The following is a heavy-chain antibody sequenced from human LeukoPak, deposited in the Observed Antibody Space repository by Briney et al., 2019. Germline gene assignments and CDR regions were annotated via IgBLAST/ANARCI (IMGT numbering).Heavy chain of an antibody. CDR1: RFTFDDYA. Sequence: GGSLRLSCAASRFTFDDYAMHWVRQAPGKGLEWVSGISWNSGSIDYADSVKGRFTISRDNAKSSLYLQMNSLRAEDTALYYCAKDDPSGWKFDYWGQGTLVTVSS. V-gene: IGHV3-9*01. D-gene: IGHD6-19*01. CDR2: ISWNSGSI. CDR3: AKDDPSGWKFDY. J-gene: IGHJ4*02.